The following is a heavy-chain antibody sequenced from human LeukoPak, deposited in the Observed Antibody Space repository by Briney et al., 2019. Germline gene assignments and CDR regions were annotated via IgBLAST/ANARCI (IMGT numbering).Heavy chain of an antibody. CDR1: GFTFDDYA. J-gene: IGHJ4*02. Sequence: GGSLRLSCAASGFTFDDYAMHWVRQAPGKGLEWVSGNSWNSDSIGYADSVKGRFTISRDNAKNSLYLQMNSLRAEDTALYYCARDKDFGVDPPYYFDYWGQGTLVTVSS. V-gene: IGHV3-9*01. D-gene: IGHD3-3*01. CDR2: NSWNSDSI. CDR3: ARDKDFGVDPPYYFDY.